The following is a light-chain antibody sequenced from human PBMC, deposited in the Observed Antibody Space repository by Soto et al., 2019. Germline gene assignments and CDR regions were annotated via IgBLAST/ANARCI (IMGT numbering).Light chain of an antibody. Sequence: QSALTQPASVSGSPGQSITISCTATTSDVGDYNYVSWYQQYPGKAPKPIIYHVSNRPSGVSNRFSGSKSGDTASLTISGLQAEDEADYYCSSYTTGASVICGGGTKLTVL. CDR1: TSDVGDYNY. CDR3: SSYTTGASVI. J-gene: IGLJ2*01. V-gene: IGLV2-14*01. CDR2: HVS.